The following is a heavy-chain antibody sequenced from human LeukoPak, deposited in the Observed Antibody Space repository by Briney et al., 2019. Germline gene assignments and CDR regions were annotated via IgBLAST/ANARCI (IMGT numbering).Heavy chain of an antibody. CDR3: ARGSGGNVDY. J-gene: IGHJ4*02. CDR2: ISSSSSYI. D-gene: IGHD2-15*01. CDR1: GFTFSSYS. V-gene: IGHV3-21*01. Sequence: GGSLRLSCAASGFTFSSYSMNWVRQAPGKGLEWVSSISSSSSYIYYADSVKGRFTISRDNAKNSLYLQMSSLRAEDTAVYYCARGSGGNVDYWGQGTLVTVSS.